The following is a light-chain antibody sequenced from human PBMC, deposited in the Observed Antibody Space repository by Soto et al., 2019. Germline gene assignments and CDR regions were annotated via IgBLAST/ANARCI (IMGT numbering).Light chain of an antibody. Sequence: EIVLTQSPCALSWSPGERATLSCMASQSISNTYLAWYQQKPGQAPRLLIYGTSSRATGIPDRFSGSGSGTDFTLTITILEPEDFAVYYCQQFGDSPWTFGQGTKVDIK. CDR2: GTS. CDR3: QQFGDSPWT. V-gene: IGKV3-20*01. CDR1: QSISNTY. J-gene: IGKJ1*01.